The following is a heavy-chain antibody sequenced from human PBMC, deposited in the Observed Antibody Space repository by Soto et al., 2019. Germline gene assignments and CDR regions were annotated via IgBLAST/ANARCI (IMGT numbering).Heavy chain of an antibody. CDR1: GGTFSSYA. CDR3: ARPRRTTQAHKRNYYYYGMDV. D-gene: IGHD1-7*01. V-gene: IGHV1-69*13. CDR2: IIPIFGTA. J-gene: IGHJ6*02. Sequence: ASVKGSCKASGGTFSSYAISWVRQAPGQGLEWMGGIIPIFGTANYAQKFQGRVTITADESTSTAYMELSSLRSEDTAVYYCARPRRTTQAHKRNYYYYGMDVWGQGTTVTVSS.